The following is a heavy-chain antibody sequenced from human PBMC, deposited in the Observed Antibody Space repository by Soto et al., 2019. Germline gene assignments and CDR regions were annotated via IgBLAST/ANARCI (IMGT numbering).Heavy chain of an antibody. CDR2: INPNSGGT. J-gene: IGHJ4*02. CDR3: AKEPATAKPEGVDF. V-gene: IGHV1-2*04. D-gene: IGHD1-1*01. CDR1: GYTFTGYY. Sequence: ASVKVSCKASGYTFTGYYMHWVRQAPGQGLEWMGWINPNSGGTNYAQKFQGWVTMTRDTSITTAYMELSRLRSGDTAVYYCAKEPATAKPEGVDFWGQGTLVTVSS.